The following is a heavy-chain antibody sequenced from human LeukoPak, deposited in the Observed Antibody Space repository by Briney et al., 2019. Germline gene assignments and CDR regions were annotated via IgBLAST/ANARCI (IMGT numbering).Heavy chain of an antibody. CDR1: GFTVSNYA. Sequence: WGSLRLSCSASGFTVSNYAMHWVRQAPGKGLEYVSAIDVIGGGTYYADSVKGRFTIFRDSSKNTLNLQMSSLRAEDTAVYYCMTRDSIGYWGQGTLVTVSS. V-gene: IGHV3-64D*09. D-gene: IGHD3-22*01. CDR2: IDVIGGGT. J-gene: IGHJ4*02. CDR3: MTRDSIGY.